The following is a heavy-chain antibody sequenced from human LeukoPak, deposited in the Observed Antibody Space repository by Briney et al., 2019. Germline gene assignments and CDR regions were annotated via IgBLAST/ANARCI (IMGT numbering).Heavy chain of an antibody. V-gene: IGHV4-38-2*02. CDR3: VRDSSGYYPIFDY. CDR1: GGSISSGYY. D-gene: IGHD3-22*01. CDR2: TYDSGRT. J-gene: IGHJ4*02. Sequence: SETLSLTCTVSGGSISSGYYWGWIRQPPGKGLEWIGSTYDSGRTYYSPSLKSRVTISVDTSKNKFSLKLSSVTAADTAVHYCVRDSSGYYPIFDYWGQGTLVTVSS.